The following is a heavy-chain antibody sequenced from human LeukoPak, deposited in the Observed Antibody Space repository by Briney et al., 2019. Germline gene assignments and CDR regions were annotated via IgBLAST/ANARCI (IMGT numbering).Heavy chain of an antibody. J-gene: IGHJ2*01. V-gene: IGHV1-2*02. D-gene: IGHD3-9*01. CDR3: ARRKPSYYDILTGYYLGWYFDL. CDR1: GYTFTGYY. CDR2: INPNSGGT. Sequence: ASAKVSCKASGYTFTGYYMHWVRQAPGQGLEWMGWINPNSGGTNYAQKFQGRVTMTRDTSISTAYMELSRLISDDTAVYYCARRKPSYYDILTGYYLGWYFDLWGRGTLVTVSS.